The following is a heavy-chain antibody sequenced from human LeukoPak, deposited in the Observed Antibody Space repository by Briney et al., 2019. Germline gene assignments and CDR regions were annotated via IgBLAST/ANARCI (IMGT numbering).Heavy chain of an antibody. Sequence: ASVKVSCKASGGTFSSYAISWVRQAPGQGLEWMGGIIPIFGTANYAQKFQGRVTITADESTSTAYMELSSLGSEDTAVYYCARGRFGELEPYFDYWGQGTLVTVSS. CDR3: ARGRFGELEPYFDY. J-gene: IGHJ4*02. CDR2: IIPIFGTA. V-gene: IGHV1-69*13. D-gene: IGHD3-10*01. CDR1: GGTFSSYA.